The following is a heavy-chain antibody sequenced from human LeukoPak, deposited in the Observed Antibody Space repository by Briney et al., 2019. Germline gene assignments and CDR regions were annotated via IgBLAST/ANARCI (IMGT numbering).Heavy chain of an antibody. V-gene: IGHV1-69*06. CDR3: ARDPGVVGFDY. CDR2: IIPIFGTA. D-gene: IGHD2-15*01. J-gene: IGHJ4*02. CDR1: GGTFSSYA. Sequence: EASVKVSCKASGGTFSSYAISWVRQAPGQGLEWMGGIIPIFGTANYAQKFQGRVTITADKSTSTAYMELSSLRSEDTAVYYCARDPGVVGFDYWGQGTLVTVSS.